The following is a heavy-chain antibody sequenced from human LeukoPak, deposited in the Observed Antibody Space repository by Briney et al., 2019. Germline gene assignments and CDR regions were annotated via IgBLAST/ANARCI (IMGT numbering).Heavy chain of an antibody. V-gene: IGHV1-18*01. CDR1: GYTFTSYG. CDR2: ISAYNGNT. Sequence: GASVKVSCKASGYTFTSYGISWVRQAPGQGLEWMGWISAYNGNTNYAQKLQGRVTMTTDTSTSTAYMELRSLRSDDTAVYYCARTHNSGSYMGGWFDPWGQGTLVTVSS. J-gene: IGHJ5*02. D-gene: IGHD1-26*01. CDR3: ARTHNSGSYMGGWFDP.